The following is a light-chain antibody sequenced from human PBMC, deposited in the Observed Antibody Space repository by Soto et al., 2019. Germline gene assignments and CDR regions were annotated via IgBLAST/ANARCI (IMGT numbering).Light chain of an antibody. Sequence: DIQMTQSPSIMSASVGDRVTITCRASHSINRWLAWYQQNPGKAPKLLIYDASRLESGVPSRFGGTGSGTECTLSISSLQPDDFAIYYCQEYNSYSGTFGPGTKVDIK. CDR2: DAS. CDR3: QEYNSYSGT. V-gene: IGKV1-5*01. CDR1: HSINRW. J-gene: IGKJ1*01.